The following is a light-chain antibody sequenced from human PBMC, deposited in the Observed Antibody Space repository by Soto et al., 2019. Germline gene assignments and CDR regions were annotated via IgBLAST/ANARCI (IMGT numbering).Light chain of an antibody. V-gene: IGKV3-11*01. Sequence: EIVLTQSPATLSLSPGERATLSCRASQSVRSYLAWYQQKPGQAPRLLIFDASNRAAGIPARFSGSGSGTDFTLTITNLGPEDFAVYYCQQYGSSPTFGEGTRLEIK. CDR2: DAS. CDR3: QQYGSSPT. CDR1: QSVRSY. J-gene: IGKJ5*01.